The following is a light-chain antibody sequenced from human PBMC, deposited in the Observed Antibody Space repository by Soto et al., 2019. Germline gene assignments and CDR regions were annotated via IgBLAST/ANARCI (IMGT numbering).Light chain of an antibody. CDR2: EVN. CDR3: CSSGGSPTYV. Sequence: QSALTQPASVSGSPGQSITISCTGTSSNVGSYKLVSWYQQHPGKAPKLMIFEVNKRPSGVSNRFSGSKSGNTASLTISGLKVVDEADYYCCSSGGSPTYVFGTGTKLTVL. CDR1: SSNVGSYKL. J-gene: IGLJ1*01. V-gene: IGLV2-23*02.